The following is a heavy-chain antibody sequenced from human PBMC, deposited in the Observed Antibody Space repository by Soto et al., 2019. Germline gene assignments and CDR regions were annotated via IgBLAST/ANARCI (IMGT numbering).Heavy chain of an antibody. Sequence: GGSLRLSCAASGFTFSSYAMSWVRQAPGKGLEWVSAISGSGGSTYYADSVKGRFTISRDNSKNTLYLQMNSLRAEDTAVYYCAKRYYDSSGYSPFDYWGQGTLVTVSS. D-gene: IGHD3-22*01. CDR3: AKRYYDSSGYSPFDY. CDR1: GFTFSSYA. V-gene: IGHV3-23*01. J-gene: IGHJ4*02. CDR2: ISGSGGST.